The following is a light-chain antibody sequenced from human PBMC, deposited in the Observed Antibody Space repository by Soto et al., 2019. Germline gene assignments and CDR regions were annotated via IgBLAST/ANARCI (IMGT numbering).Light chain of an antibody. CDR1: QGISSW. V-gene: IGKV1-12*01. CDR3: QQANRFPWT. Sequence: DIQMTQSPSSVSASVGDRVTMTCRASQGISSWLVWYQQKPGKAPKLLIYAASSLQSGVPSRFSGSGSGTDFTLTISGLQPEDLATYYCQQANRFPWTFGQGTKVDI. CDR2: AAS. J-gene: IGKJ1*01.